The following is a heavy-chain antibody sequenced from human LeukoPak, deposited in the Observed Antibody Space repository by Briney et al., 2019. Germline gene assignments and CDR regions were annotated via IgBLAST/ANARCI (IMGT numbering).Heavy chain of an antibody. V-gene: IGHV1-18*01. Sequence: ASVKVFCKASGYTFTNCGITWVRQAPGQGLEGMGWISPYNGNTNSAQNLQGRVTVTTDTSTSTAYMELRSLRSDDPAVYYCARDRGVAVSGVSWDWGQGTLVTVSS. J-gene: IGHJ4*02. CDR1: GYTFTNCG. D-gene: IGHD6-19*01. CDR2: ISPYNGNT. CDR3: ARDRGVAVSGVSWD.